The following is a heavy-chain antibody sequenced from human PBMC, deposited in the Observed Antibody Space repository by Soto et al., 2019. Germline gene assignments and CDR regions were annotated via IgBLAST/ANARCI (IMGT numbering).Heavy chain of an antibody. Sequence: EVQLLESGGGLVQPGGSLRLSCAASGFTFSSYAMSWVRQAPGKGLEWVSAISGSGGSTYYADSVKGRFTISRDNSKNTLYLRMNSLRAEDTAVYYCAKAPGSYYDFWSGYSPFDYWGQGTLVTVSS. CDR1: GFTFSSYA. CDR3: AKAPGSYYDFWSGYSPFDY. D-gene: IGHD3-3*01. CDR2: ISGSGGST. J-gene: IGHJ4*02. V-gene: IGHV3-23*01.